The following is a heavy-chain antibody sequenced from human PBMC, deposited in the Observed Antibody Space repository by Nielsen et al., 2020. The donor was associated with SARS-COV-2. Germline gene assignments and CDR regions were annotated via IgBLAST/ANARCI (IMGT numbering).Heavy chain of an antibody. D-gene: IGHD3-10*01. CDR2: IYPGDSDDT. CDR3: AIGEDLALDPTTFHF. J-gene: IGHJ4*02. V-gene: IGHV5-51*01. CDR1: GYSFPSYW. Sequence: GESLKISCKGSGYSFPSYWIGWVRQMPGKGLEWIAIIYPGDSDDTKYSPSFRGQVTISADKSINTAYLQWSSLKASDTAMYYCAIGEDLALDPTTFHFWGQGTLVTVSS.